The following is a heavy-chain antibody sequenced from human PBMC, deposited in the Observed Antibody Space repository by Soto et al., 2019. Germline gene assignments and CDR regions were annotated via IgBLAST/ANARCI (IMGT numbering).Heavy chain of an antibody. CDR2: ISDSGGTT. D-gene: IGHD1-20*01. J-gene: IGHJ3*02. CDR1: GFSFSSYA. V-gene: IGHV3-23*01. Sequence: GGSLRLSCAASGFSFSSYAMTWVRQAPGKGLERVSVISDSGGTTYYADSVKGRFTISRDISKNTLSLQMNSLRAEDTAVYYCAKGGRYNWKNGDAFDIWGQGTMVTVSS. CDR3: AKGGRYNWKNGDAFDI.